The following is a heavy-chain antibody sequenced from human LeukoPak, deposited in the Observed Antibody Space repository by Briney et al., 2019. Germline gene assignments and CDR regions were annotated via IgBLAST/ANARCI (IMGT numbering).Heavy chain of an antibody. CDR1: GFTFSSYW. CDR2: IKQDGSEK. V-gene: IGHV3-7*01. Sequence: GGSLRLSCAASGFTFSSYWMSWVRQAPGKGLEWVANIKQDGSEKYYVDSVKGRFTISRDNAKNSLYLQMNSLRAEDTAVYYCARDLGRITMVRGVIVPPYYFDYWGQGTLVTVSS. J-gene: IGHJ4*02. CDR3: ARDLGRITMVRGVIVPPYYFDY. D-gene: IGHD3-10*01.